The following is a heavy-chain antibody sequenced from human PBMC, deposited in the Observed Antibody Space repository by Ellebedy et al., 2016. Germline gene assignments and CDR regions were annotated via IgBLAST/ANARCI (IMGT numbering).Heavy chain of an antibody. J-gene: IGHJ4*02. V-gene: IGHV3-7*05. Sequence: GGSLRLXXAASGFTFSSYWMSWVRQAPGKGLEWVANIKQDGSEKYYVDSVKGRFTISRDNARNSLYLQMNSLRAEDTAIYYCTKGGSATGHILHDYWGQGTLVTVSS. CDR3: TKGGSATGHILHDY. CDR2: IKQDGSEK. D-gene: IGHD1-1*01. CDR1: GFTFSSYW.